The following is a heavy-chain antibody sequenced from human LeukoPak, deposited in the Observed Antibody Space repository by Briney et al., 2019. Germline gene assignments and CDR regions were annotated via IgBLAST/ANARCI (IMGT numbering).Heavy chain of an antibody. D-gene: IGHD6-6*01. J-gene: IGHJ4*02. CDR3: AKDVGGIAARPPGFDY. V-gene: IGHV3-33*06. CDR1: GFTFSSYG. Sequence: GGSLRLSCAASGFTFSSYGMHWVRQAPGKGLEWVAVIWYDRSNKYYADSVKGRFTISRDNSKNTLYLQMNSLRAEDTAVYYCAKDVGGIAARPPGFDYWGQGTLVTVSS. CDR2: IWYDRSNK.